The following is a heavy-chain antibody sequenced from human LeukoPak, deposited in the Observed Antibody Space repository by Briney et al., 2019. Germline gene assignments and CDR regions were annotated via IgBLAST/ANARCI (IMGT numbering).Heavy chain of an antibody. CDR1: GXTFSSYA. D-gene: IGHD2-15*01. CDR2: DSGSGGST. J-gene: IGHJ3*02. CDR3: ARDGVARGAFDI. Sequence: GGSLRLSCAASGXTFSSYAMSWVRPAPGKGLESVSADSGSGGSTDYAASVKGRFTISRDNSKNTLYLQMNSLRAEDTPVYYCARDGVARGAFDIWGQGTMVTVSS. V-gene: IGHV3-23*01.